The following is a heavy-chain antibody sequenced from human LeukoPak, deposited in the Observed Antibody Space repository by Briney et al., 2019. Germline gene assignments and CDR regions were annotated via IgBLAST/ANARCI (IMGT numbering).Heavy chain of an antibody. Sequence: GGSLRLSCAASGFTFSSYGMHWVRQAPGKGLEWVAFIRYDGSNKYYADSVKGRFTISRDNSKNTLYLQMNSLRAEDTAVFYCAKDKDGYNGYDDYWGQGTLVTVSS. CDR2: IRYDGSNK. J-gene: IGHJ4*02. V-gene: IGHV3-30*02. D-gene: IGHD5-12*01. CDR3: AKDKDGYNGYDDY. CDR1: GFTFSSYG.